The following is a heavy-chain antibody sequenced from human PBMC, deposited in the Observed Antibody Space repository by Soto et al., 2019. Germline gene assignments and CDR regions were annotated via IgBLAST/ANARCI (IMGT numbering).Heavy chain of an antibody. V-gene: IGHV4-30-4*01. CDR2: MHYSGST. CDR1: GGSVNNNDYY. J-gene: IGHJ1*01. D-gene: IGHD1-26*01. CDR3: ARDSGSGSL. Sequence: QVQLQESGPGLVKASQTLSLTCTVSGGSVNNNDYYWSWIRQPPGKRLEWIGNMHYSGSTGYNPSLRSRVSMSVDTSKNHFSLKMNSVTPVDTAVYYCARDSGSGSLWGQGTLVTVSS.